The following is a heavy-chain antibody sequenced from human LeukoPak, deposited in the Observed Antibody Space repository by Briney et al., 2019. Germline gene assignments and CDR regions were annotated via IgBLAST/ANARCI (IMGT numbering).Heavy chain of an antibody. Sequence: SETLSLTCTVSGGSISSYYWSWTRQPPGKGLEWIGYIYYSGSTNYNPSLKSRVTISVDTSKNQFSLKLSSVTAADTAVYYCARLFEPAAFSDAFDIWGQGTMVTVSS. V-gene: IGHV4-59*08. CDR1: GGSISSYY. J-gene: IGHJ3*02. D-gene: IGHD2-2*01. CDR3: ARLFEPAAFSDAFDI. CDR2: IYYSGST.